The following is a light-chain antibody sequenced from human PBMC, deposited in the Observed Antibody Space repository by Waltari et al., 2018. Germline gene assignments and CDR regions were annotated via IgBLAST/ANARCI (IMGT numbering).Light chain of an antibody. CDR3: QHYGGSPKYT. J-gene: IGKJ2*01. CDR1: QSVNNNY. CDR2: GIS. Sequence: EIVLTQSPGTLSLSPGERATLSCRASQSVNNNYLAWYQAKPGQAPRLLIYGISLRATGVPDRFSGGGSGTDFTLTISSLEPEDFAVYYCQHYGGSPKYTFGQGTKLEIK. V-gene: IGKV3-20*01.